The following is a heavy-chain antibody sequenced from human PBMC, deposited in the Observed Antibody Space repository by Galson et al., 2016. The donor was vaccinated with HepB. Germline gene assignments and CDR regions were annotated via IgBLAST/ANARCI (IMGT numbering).Heavy chain of an antibody. CDR1: GFTFSSYW. Sequence: SLRLSCAASGFTFSSYWMSWVRQAPGKGLEWVSGLSGSGGSTYYADSVRGRFTISRDNSKNTLYLQMNSLRAEDTAVYFCAKEMVRGVFTINWFGTWGQGTQVSVSS. D-gene: IGHD3-10*01. V-gene: IGHV3-23*01. CDR3: AKEMVRGVFTINWFGT. J-gene: IGHJ5*02. CDR2: LSGSGGST.